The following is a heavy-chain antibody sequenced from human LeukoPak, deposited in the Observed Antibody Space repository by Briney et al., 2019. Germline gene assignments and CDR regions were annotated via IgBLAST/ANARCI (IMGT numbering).Heavy chain of an antibody. Sequence: GGSLRFSCAASGFTFSSYSMNWVRQAPGKGLEWVSSISSSSSYIYYADSVKGRFTISRDNAKNSLYLQMNSLRAGDTAVYYCARAAYSSTWYSRYFDLWGRGTLVTVSS. J-gene: IGHJ2*01. CDR1: GFTFSSYS. V-gene: IGHV3-21*01. D-gene: IGHD6-13*01. CDR2: ISSSSSYI. CDR3: ARAAYSSTWYSRYFDL.